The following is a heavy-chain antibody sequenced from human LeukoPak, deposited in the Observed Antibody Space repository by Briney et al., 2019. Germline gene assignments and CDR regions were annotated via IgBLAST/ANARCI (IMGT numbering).Heavy chain of an antibody. CDR3: AKRGNWGFFDY. Sequence: SQTLSLTCTVSGGSISSSSYYWGWIRQPPGKGLERIGSVYHSGSTYYNPSLKSRVTILIDTSKNQFSLKLSSVTAVDTAVYYCAKRGNWGFFDYWGQGTLVTVSS. CDR1: GGSISSSSYY. CDR2: VYHSGST. V-gene: IGHV4-39*07. D-gene: IGHD7-27*01. J-gene: IGHJ4*02.